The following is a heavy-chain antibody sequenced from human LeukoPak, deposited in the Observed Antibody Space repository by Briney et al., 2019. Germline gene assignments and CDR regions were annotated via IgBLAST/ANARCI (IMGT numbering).Heavy chain of an antibody. Sequence: ASVKVSCKTSGYTFTNHYMHWVRQAPGQGLEWMGIINPGGGSTSYAQKFQGRVTMTRDTSTSTVYMELSSLRSERTAVYYCARLIAAAHYYSAYSGQATLVTASS. CDR1: GYTFTNHY. J-gene: IGHJ4*01. CDR3: ARLIAAAHYYSAY. D-gene: IGHD6-13*01. CDR2: INPGGGST. V-gene: IGHV1-46*01.